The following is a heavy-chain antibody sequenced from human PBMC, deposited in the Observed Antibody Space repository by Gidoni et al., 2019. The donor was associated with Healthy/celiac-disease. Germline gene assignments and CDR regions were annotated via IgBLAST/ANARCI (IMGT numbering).Heavy chain of an antibody. CDR1: GYTFTSYG. D-gene: IGHD6-13*01. CDR3: ARDQREAAAGSFDI. V-gene: IGHV1-18*01. Sequence: QVQLVQSGAEVKKPGASVKVYCKASGYTFTSYGISWVRQAPGQGLEWMGWISAYNGNTKYAQKLQGRVTMTTETSTSTAYMEMRSMRSEDTAVYYCARDQREAAAGSFDIWGQGTMVTVSS. CDR2: ISAYNGNT. J-gene: IGHJ3*02.